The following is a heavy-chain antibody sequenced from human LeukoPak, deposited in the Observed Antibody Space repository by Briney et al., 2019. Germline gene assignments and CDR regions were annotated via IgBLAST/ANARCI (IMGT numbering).Heavy chain of an antibody. V-gene: IGHV3-7*01. CDR2: IKQDGSEK. D-gene: IGHD6-13*01. CDR3: ARDIHSTSWAKYYFDY. CDR1: GFTFSSYW. Sequence: LAGGSLRLSCADSGFTFSSYWMSWVRQAPGKGLEWVANIKQDGSEKYYVDSVKGRFTISRDNAKNSLYLQMNSLRAEDTAVYYCARDIHSTSWAKYYFDYWRQGTLVTVSS. J-gene: IGHJ4*02.